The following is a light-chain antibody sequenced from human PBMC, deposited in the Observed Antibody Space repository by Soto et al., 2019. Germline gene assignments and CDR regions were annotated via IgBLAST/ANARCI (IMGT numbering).Light chain of an antibody. CDR1: QSVSSN. CDR2: LAS. Sequence: EIVMTQSPATLSVSPGERPTLSCRASQSVSSNLAWYLQKPGQAPRLLIYLASTRATGIPARFSGSGSGTEFTLTISSLQSEDFAVYYCQQYNNWPPSWTFGQGTKVDIK. J-gene: IGKJ1*01. CDR3: QQYNNWPPSWT. V-gene: IGKV3-15*01.